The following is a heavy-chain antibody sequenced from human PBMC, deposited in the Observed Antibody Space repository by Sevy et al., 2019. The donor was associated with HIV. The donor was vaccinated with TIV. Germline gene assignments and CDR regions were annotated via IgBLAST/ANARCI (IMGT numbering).Heavy chain of an antibody. V-gene: IGHV3-30*04. CDR2: ISSDGNNK. Sequence: GGSLRLSCAASRFTFNTYAIHWVRQAPGKGLEWVAVISSDGNNKYYADSVKGRFTISRDNSKHTLYLQMNSLRVEDTAVYYCARGRVTSHYYAYWGQGTLVTVSS. CDR3: ARGRVTSHYYAY. D-gene: IGHD2-21*02. CDR1: RFTFNTYA. J-gene: IGHJ4*02.